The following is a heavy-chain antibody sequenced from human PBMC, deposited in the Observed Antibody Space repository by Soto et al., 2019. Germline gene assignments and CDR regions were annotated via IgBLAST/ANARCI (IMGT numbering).Heavy chain of an antibody. Sequence: GGSLRLSCAASGFTFSSYAMNWVRQAPGKGLEWVSAISGSGGSTYYADSVKGRFTISRDTSKNTLYLQMNSLRVEDTAVYYCAKHPGGYYYGMDVWDQGTTVTVSS. D-gene: IGHD3-10*01. V-gene: IGHV3-23*01. CDR1: GFTFSSYA. CDR2: ISGSGGST. J-gene: IGHJ6*02. CDR3: AKHPGGYYYGMDV.